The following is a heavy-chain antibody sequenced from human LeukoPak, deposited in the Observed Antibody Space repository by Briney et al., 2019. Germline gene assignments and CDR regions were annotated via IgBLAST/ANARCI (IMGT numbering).Heavy chain of an antibody. CDR2: INHSGST. CDR3: ARDIRDLGNWFDP. CDR1: GGSFSGYY. J-gene: IGHJ5*02. D-gene: IGHD2-2*02. V-gene: IGHV4-34*01. Sequence: SETLSLTCAVYGGSFSGYYWSWIRQPPGKGLEWIGEINHSGSTNYNPSLKSRVTISVDTSKNQFSLKLSSVTAADTAVYYCARDIRDLGNWFDPWGQGTLVTVSS.